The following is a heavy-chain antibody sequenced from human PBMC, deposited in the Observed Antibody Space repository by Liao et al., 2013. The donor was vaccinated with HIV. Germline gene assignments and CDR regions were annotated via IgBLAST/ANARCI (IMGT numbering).Heavy chain of an antibody. J-gene: IGHJ6*03. CDR3: ARGSLAVAGNDYYYYMDV. V-gene: IGHV4-59*01. CDR2: IYYSGST. Sequence: QLQLQESGPGLVKPSETLSLTCIVSGGSISSYYWSWIRQPPGKGLEWIGYIYYSGSTNYNPSLKSRVTISVDTSQNQFSLKLSSVTAADTAVYYCARGSLAVAGNDYYYYMDVWGKGTTVTVSS. CDR1: GGSISSYY. D-gene: IGHD6-19*01.